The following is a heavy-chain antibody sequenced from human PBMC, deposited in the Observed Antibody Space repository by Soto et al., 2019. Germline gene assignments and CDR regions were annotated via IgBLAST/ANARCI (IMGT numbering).Heavy chain of an antibody. V-gene: IGHV4-34*01. CDR1: GGSFSGYY. J-gene: IGHJ4*02. Sequence: SETLSLTCAVYGGSFSGYYWSWIRQPPGKGLEWIGEINHSGSTNYNPSLKSRVTISVDTSKNQFSLKLSSVTAADTAVYYCATSPILQTTVVDYWGQGTLVTVSS. D-gene: IGHD4-17*01. CDR3: ATSPILQTTVVDY. CDR2: INHSGST.